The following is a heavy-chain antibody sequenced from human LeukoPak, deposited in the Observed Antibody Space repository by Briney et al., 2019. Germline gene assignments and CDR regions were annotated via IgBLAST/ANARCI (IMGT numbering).Heavy chain of an antibody. CDR2: IYYSGST. D-gene: IGHD6-19*01. Sequence: SETLSLTCTASGGSISSYYWSWIRQPPGKGLEWIGYIYYSGSTNYNPSLKSRVTISVDTSKNQFSLKLSSVTAADTAVYYCASNGYSSGWYGTFDYWGQGTLVTVSS. CDR3: ASNGYSSGWYGTFDY. CDR1: GGSISSYY. J-gene: IGHJ4*02. V-gene: IGHV4-59*01.